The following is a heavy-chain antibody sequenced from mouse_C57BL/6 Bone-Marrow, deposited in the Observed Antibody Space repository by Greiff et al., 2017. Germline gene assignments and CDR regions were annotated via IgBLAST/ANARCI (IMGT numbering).Heavy chain of an antibody. D-gene: IGHD1-1*01. CDR3: ARCSSYFDY. CDR2: IYPRSGNT. CDR1: GYTFTSYG. V-gene: IGHV1-81*01. Sequence: QVHVKQSGAELARPGASVKLSCKASGYTFTSYGISWVKQRTGQGLEWIGEIYPRSGNTYYNEKFKGKATLTSDKSSSTAYMELRSLTSEDSAVYFCARCSSYFDYWGQGTTLTVSS. J-gene: IGHJ2*01.